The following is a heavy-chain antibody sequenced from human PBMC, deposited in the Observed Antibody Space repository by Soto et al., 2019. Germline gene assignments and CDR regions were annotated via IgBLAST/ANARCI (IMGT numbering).Heavy chain of an antibody. V-gene: IGHV4-38-2*01. J-gene: IGHJ6*02. CDR2: IYHSGST. D-gene: IGHD2-2*01. Sequence: TLSLTCAVSGYSISSGYYWGWIRQPPGKGLEWIGSIYHSGSTYYNPSLKSRVTISADTSKNQFSLKLSSVTAADTAVYYCARDIVVVPAASGPGGMDVWGQGTTVTVSS. CDR3: ARDIVVVPAASGPGGMDV. CDR1: GYSISSGYY.